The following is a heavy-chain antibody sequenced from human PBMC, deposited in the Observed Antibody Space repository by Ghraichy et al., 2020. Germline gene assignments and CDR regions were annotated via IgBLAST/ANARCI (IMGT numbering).Heavy chain of an antibody. Sequence: ASVKVSCKTSGYPFCSQDTFLVRLGPRQLQEWMGWMNPNSGNTGYAQKFQGRVTMTRNTSISTAYMELSSLRSEDTAVYYCARSGYYYNDAFDIWGQGTMVTVSS. CDR1: GYPFCSQD. V-gene: IGHV1-8*01. CDR3: ARSGYYYNDAFDI. CDR2: MNPNSGNT. J-gene: IGHJ3*02. D-gene: IGHD3-22*01.